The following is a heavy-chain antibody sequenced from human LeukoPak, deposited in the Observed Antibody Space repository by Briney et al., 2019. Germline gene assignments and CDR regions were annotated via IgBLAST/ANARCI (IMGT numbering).Heavy chain of an antibody. D-gene: IGHD2-8*01. J-gene: IGHJ3*02. CDR3: ARHNYGSNGAFDI. CDR1: GGSISSYY. CDR2: IYYSGST. V-gene: IGHV4-59*08. Sequence: SETLTLTCTVSGGSISSYYWSWIRQPPGKGLEWIGYIYYSGSTNYNPSLKSRVTISVDTSKNQFSLKLTSVTAADTAVYYCARHNYGSNGAFDIWGQGTMVTVSS.